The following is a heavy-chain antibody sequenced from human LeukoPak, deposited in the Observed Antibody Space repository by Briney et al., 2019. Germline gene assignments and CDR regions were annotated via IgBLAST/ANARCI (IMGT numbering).Heavy chain of an antibody. CDR2: INPDNGVT. V-gene: IGHV1-2*02. D-gene: IGHD6-13*01. CDR3: ARAAAGKRNNWFDP. J-gene: IGHJ5*02. CDR1: GYTFTGYY. Sequence: ASVKVSCKASGYTFTGYYIHWVRQAPGQGLEWMGWINPDNGVTNYAQKFQGRVTITRDTSISTAYMELSRLRSDDTAVYYCARAAAGKRNNWFDPWGQGTLVTVSS.